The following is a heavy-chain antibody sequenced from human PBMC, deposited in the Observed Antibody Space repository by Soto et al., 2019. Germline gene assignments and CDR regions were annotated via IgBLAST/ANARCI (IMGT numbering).Heavy chain of an antibody. V-gene: IGHV1-18*01. CDR1: GYTFTSYG. Sequence: QVQLVQSGAEVKKPGASVKVSCKASGYTFTSYGIIWVRQAPEQGLEWMGWISTYNGNTYYAQNLQGRVTMTTHTPTSTAYMGLRSLRSDDTAVYYCARCGGYGSGGIFGYWGQGTLVTVSS. CDR2: ISTYNGNT. D-gene: IGHD6-19*01. CDR3: ARCGGYGSGGIFGY. J-gene: IGHJ4*02.